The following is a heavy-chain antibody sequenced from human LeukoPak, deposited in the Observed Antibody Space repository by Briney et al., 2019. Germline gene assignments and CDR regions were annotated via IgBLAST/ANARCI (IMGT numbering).Heavy chain of an antibody. CDR1: GYTFTSYY. Sequence: GASVKVSCKASGYTFTSYYMHWVRQAPGQGLEWMGIINPSSGGATYAQKFQGRVTMTRDTSTSTVYLELSSLRSEDTAVYYCARGYSSSWRDLFVYWGQGTLVTVSS. CDR2: INPSSGGA. J-gene: IGHJ4*02. D-gene: IGHD6-13*01. CDR3: ARGYSSSWRDLFVY. V-gene: IGHV1-46*01.